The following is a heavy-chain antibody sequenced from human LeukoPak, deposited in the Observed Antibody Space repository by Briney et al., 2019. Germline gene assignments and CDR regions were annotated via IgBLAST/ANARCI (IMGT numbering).Heavy chain of an antibody. J-gene: IGHJ4*02. D-gene: IGHD3-22*01. Sequence: ASVKVSCKASGYTFTGYYMHWVRQAPGQGLEWMGWINPNRGGTNYAQKFQGRVTMTRDTSISTAYMELSRLRSDDTAVYYCARVYDSSGYPPNFDYWGQGTLATVSS. CDR2: INPNRGGT. V-gene: IGHV1-2*02. CDR1: GYTFTGYY. CDR3: ARVYDSSGYPPNFDY.